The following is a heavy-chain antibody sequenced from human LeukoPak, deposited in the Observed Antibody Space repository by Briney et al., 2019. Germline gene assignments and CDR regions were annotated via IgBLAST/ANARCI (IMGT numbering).Heavy chain of an antibody. CDR2: INHSGST. J-gene: IGHJ1*01. CDR3: ARAPPGYYYDSSGYSLVGYFQH. CDR1: GGSFSGYY. D-gene: IGHD3-22*01. Sequence: PSGTLSLTCAVYGGSFSGYYWSWIRQPPGKGLEWIGEINHSGSTNYNPSLKSRVTISVDTSKNQFSLKLSSVTAADTAVYYCARAPPGYYYDSSGYSLVGYFQHWGQGTLVTVSS. V-gene: IGHV4-34*01.